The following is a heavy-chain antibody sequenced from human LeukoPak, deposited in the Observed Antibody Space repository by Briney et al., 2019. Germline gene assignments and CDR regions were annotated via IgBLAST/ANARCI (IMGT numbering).Heavy chain of an antibody. Sequence: PGGSLRLSCAASGFTFSSYSMNWVRQAPGKGLEWVSSISSSSSYIYYADSVKGRFTISRDNAKNSLYLQMNSLRAEDTAVYYCARLFRCSGGSCYPDYWGQGTLVTVSS. CDR1: GFTFSSYS. CDR2: ISSSSSYI. CDR3: ARLFRCSGGSCYPDY. V-gene: IGHV3-21*01. D-gene: IGHD2-15*01. J-gene: IGHJ4*02.